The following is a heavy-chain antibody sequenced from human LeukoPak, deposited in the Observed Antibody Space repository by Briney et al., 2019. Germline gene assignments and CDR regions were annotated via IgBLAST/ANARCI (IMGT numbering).Heavy chain of an antibody. CDR3: ASRSGSTPYYFDY. V-gene: IGHV1-18*01. CDR1: DYTFTSQG. J-gene: IGHJ4*02. D-gene: IGHD3-3*01. CDR2: INTYNGKT. Sequence: ASVKVSCKASDYTFTSQGISWVRQASGQGLEWMGWINTYNGKTNYAQKFQGRVTMTADTSTSTAYLELRSLRSDDTAVYYCASRSGSTPYYFDYWGQGTLVTVSS.